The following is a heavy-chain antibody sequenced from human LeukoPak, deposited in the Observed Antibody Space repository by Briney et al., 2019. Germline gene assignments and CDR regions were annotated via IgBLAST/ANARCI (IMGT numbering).Heavy chain of an antibody. Sequence: APVKVSCKASGGTFSSYAISWVRQAPGQGLEWMGGIIPIFGTANYAQKFQGRVTITADESTSTAYMELSSLRSEDTAVYYCARMPSIRFENWFDPWGQGTLVTVSS. J-gene: IGHJ5*02. D-gene: IGHD2-2*02. V-gene: IGHV1-69*13. CDR2: IIPIFGTA. CDR3: ARMPSIRFENWFDP. CDR1: GGTFSSYA.